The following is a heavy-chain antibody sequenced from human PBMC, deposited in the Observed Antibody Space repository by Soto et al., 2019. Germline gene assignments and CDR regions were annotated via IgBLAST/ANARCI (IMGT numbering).Heavy chain of an antibody. CDR1: GYTFTIYY. D-gene: IGHD2-15*01. Sequence: GASVEVSCKASGYTFTIYYMHWVRQAPGQGLEWMGIINPSGGSTSYAQKFQGRVTMTRDTSTSTVYMELSSLRSEDTAVYYCARDRYGCSGGRCYERDDYYYYSMDAWGKGTTVTVS. CDR2: INPSGGST. CDR3: ARDRYGCSGGRCYERDDYYYYSMDA. J-gene: IGHJ6*03. V-gene: IGHV1-46*03.